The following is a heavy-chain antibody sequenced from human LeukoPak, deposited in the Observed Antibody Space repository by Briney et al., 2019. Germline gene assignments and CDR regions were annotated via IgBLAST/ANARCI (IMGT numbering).Heavy chain of an antibody. J-gene: IGHJ4*02. CDR1: AFTFSSYW. Sequence: GGSLRLSCEASAFTFSSYWTSWVRQAPGKGLEWVANMKEDGGEINYVDSVKGRFTISRDNAKNSLFLQMYSLRVEDTAVYYCARDRGYSTFDYWGQGTLVTVSS. CDR3: ARDRGYSTFDY. CDR2: MKEDGGEI. D-gene: IGHD4-23*01. V-gene: IGHV3-7*01.